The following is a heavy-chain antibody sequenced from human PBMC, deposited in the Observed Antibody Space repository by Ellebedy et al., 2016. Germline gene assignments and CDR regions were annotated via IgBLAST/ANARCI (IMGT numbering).Heavy chain of an antibody. V-gene: IGHV1-2*04. J-gene: IGHJ3*02. CDR2: INPNSGGT. CDR1: GYTFTGYY. CDR3: ARLGYSYGDAFDI. D-gene: IGHD5-18*01. Sequence: ASVKVSCXASGYTFTGYYMHWVRQAPGQGLEWMGWINPNSGGTNYAQKFQGWVTMTRDTSISTAYMELSRLRSDDTAVYYCARLGYSYGDAFDIWGQGTMVTVSS.